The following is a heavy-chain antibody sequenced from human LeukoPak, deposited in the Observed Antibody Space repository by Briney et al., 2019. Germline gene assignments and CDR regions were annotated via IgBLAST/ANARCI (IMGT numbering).Heavy chain of an antibody. Sequence: SETLSLTCTVSGGSISSSSYYWGWIRQPPGKGLEWIGSIYYSGSTYYNPSLKSRVTISVDTSKNQFSLKLSSVTAADTAVYYCARGVVVAAKFFDYWGQGTLVTVSS. D-gene: IGHD2-15*01. J-gene: IGHJ4*02. CDR2: IYYSGST. CDR3: ARGVVVAAKFFDY. V-gene: IGHV4-39*01. CDR1: GGSISSSSYY.